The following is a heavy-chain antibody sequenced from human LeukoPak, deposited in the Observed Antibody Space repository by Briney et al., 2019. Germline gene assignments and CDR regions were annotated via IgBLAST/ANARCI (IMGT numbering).Heavy chain of an antibody. J-gene: IGHJ4*02. V-gene: IGHV3-21*01. CDR2: ISSSSSYI. CDR1: GFTFSSYS. CDR3: ARDLGDGYTIDY. D-gene: IGHD5-24*01. Sequence: GGSLRLSCAASGFTFSSYSMNWVRQAPGKGLEWVSSISSSSSYIYYADSVKSRFTISRDNAKNSLYLQMNSLRAEDTAVYYCARDLGDGYTIDYWGQGTLVTVSS.